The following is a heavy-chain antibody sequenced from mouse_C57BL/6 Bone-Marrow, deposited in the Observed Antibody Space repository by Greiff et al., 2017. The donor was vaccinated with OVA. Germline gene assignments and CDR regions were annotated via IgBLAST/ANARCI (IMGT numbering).Heavy chain of an antibody. J-gene: IGHJ2*01. Sequence: QVQLQQSGAELVRPGASVKLSCKASGYTFTDYYINWVKQRPGQGLEWIARIYPGSGNTYYNEKFKGKATLTAEKSSSTAYMQLSSLTSEDSAVYFCARAPFLYGSSYYFDYWGQGTTLTVSS. D-gene: IGHD1-1*01. CDR3: ARAPFLYGSSYYFDY. CDR1: GYTFTDYY. CDR2: IYPGSGNT. V-gene: IGHV1-76*01.